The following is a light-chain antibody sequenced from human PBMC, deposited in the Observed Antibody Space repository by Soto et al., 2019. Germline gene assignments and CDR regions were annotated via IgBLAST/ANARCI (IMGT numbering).Light chain of an antibody. CDR1: QFIGTW. CDR3: QQGNSFPRT. J-gene: IGKJ1*01. V-gene: IGKV1-12*01. Sequence: DLQMTQSPSSVSASVGDTVTIACRASQFIGTWLAWYQQKPGKAPNLLIYGSSTLQSGVPSRFSGSGSGTDFTLTITSLQPEDFATYFCQQGNSFPRTFGQGTKVEIK. CDR2: GSS.